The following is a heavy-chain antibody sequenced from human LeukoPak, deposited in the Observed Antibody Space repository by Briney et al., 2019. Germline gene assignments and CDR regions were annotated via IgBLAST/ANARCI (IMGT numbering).Heavy chain of an antibody. J-gene: IGHJ4*02. V-gene: IGHV3-9*01. D-gene: IGHD1-26*01. Sequence: PGGSLRLSCAASGFTFDDYAMHWVRQAPGKGLEWVSGISWNSGSVGYADSVKGRFTISRDNSKNSLYLQMNSLRTEDTALYYCAKEIVGATGAFDYWGQGALVPVSS. CDR3: AKEIVGATGAFDY. CDR1: GFTFDDYA. CDR2: ISWNSGSV.